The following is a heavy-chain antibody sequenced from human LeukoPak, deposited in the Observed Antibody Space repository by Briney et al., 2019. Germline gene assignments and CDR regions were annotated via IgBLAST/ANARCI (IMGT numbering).Heavy chain of an antibody. D-gene: IGHD6-19*01. CDR2: VDGGGGGT. CDR1: GFTLSSYA. V-gene: IGHV3-23*01. CDR3: AREVSGWYDY. J-gene: IGHJ4*02. Sequence: GGSLRLSCAASGFTLSSYAMTWVRQAPGRGLEWVSSVDGGGGGTYYADSVKGRFTISRDNSKNTLYLQMNSLRAEDTAVYYCAREVSGWYDYWGQGTLVTVSS.